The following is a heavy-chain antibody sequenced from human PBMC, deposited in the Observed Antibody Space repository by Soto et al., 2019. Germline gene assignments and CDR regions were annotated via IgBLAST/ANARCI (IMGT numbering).Heavy chain of an antibody. CDR3: ARSQGSSTSLEIYYYYYYGMDV. Sequence: QVQLVQSGAEVKKPGSSVKVSCKASGGTFSSYAISWVRQAPGQGLEWMGGIITISGTANYAQKYQGRVTTTADESTSTAYMELSRLRSEDTAVYYCARSQGSSTSLEIYYYYYYGMDVWGQGTMVTVSS. J-gene: IGHJ6*02. V-gene: IGHV1-69*01. D-gene: IGHD2-2*01. CDR1: GGTFSSYA. CDR2: IITISGTA.